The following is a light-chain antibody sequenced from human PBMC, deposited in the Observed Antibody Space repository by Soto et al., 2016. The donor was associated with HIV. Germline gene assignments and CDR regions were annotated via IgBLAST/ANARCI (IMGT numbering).Light chain of an antibody. CDR1: GLRSFY. CDR3: DSRDSSGNHLI. V-gene: IGLV3-19*01. J-gene: IGLJ2*01. Sequence: SSELTQDPAVSVALGQTVRITCQGGGLRSFYASWYQQKPGQAPILVIYGKNNRPSGIPDRFSGSSSGDTASLTITGAQAEDEADYYCDSRDSSGNHLIFGGGTKLTVL. CDR2: GKN.